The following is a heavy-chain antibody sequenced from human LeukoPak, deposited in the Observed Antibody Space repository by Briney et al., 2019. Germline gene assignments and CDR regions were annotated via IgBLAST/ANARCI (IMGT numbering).Heavy chain of an antibody. D-gene: IGHD2-2*01. CDR3: VLGYCSSTSCSLYYYYGMDV. V-gene: IGHV3-30-3*01. J-gene: IGHJ6*02. CDR1: GFTFSSYA. CDR2: ISYDGSNK. Sequence: GGSLRLSCAASGFTFSSYAMHWVRQAPGEGLEWVAVISYDGSNKYYADSVKGRFTISRDNSKNTLYLQMNSLRAEDTAVYYCVLGYCSSTSCSLYYYYGMDVWGQGTTVTVSS.